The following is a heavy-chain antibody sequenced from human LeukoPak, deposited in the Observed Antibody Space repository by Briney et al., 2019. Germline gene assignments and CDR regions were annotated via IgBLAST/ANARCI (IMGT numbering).Heavy chain of an antibody. CDR1: GGSISSSSYY. Sequence: SETLSLTCTVSGGSISSSSYYWGWIRQPPGKGLEWIGSIYYSGSTYYNPSLKSRVTISVDTSKNQFSLKLSSVTAADTAVYYCARDKYYYDSSGYYYFDYWGQGTLVTVSS. V-gene: IGHV4-39*07. D-gene: IGHD3-22*01. J-gene: IGHJ4*02. CDR2: IYYSGST. CDR3: ARDKYYYDSSGYYYFDY.